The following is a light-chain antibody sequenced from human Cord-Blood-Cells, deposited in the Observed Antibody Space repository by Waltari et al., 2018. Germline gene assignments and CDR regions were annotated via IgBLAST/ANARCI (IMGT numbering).Light chain of an antibody. J-gene: IGLJ7*01. CDR3: QSADSSGTYPV. CDR1: ALPMQL. CDR2: KDS. V-gene: IGLV3-25*02. Sequence: SSELTPPPSVSVSPGQTARLTCSGDALPMQLAYWYHQKPGQAPVLVIYKDSERPSGIPERYSGSSSGTTVTLTISGVQAEDEANYYCQSADSSGTYPVFGGGTQLTVL.